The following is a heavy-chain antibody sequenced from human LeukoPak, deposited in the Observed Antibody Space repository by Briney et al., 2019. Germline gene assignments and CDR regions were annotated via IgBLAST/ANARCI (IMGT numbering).Heavy chain of an antibody. CDR3: AKEGSGSYPELAY. CDR1: GFTFDDYT. V-gene: IGHV3-43*01. CDR2: ISWDSTNK. J-gene: IGHJ4*02. Sequence: PGESLRLSCAASGFTFDDYTLHWVRQAPGKGLEWVSLISWDSTNKYYADSVKGRFTISRDNRKKSLDLQMNSLRTEDTALYYCAKEGSGSYPELAYWGQGTLATVSS. D-gene: IGHD1-26*01.